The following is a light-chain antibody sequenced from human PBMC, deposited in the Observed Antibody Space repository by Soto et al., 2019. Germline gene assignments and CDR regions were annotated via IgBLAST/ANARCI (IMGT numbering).Light chain of an antibody. J-gene: IGLJ1*01. CDR3: AVWDDSLSGYV. Sequence: KRVTISCSGSSSNIGSNTVNWFQHLPGTAPKLLVYSNNQRPSGVRDRFSGSKSGTSASLAISGLQSEDEADYYCAVWDDSLSGYVFGTGTKASGL. V-gene: IGLV1-44*01. CDR2: SNN. CDR1: SSNIGSNT.